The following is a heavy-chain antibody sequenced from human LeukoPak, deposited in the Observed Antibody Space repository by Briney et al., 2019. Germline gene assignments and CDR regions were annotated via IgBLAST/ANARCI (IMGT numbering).Heavy chain of an antibody. CDR2: FYYTGTI. V-gene: IGHV4-39*01. Sequence: PSETLSLTRIVSDGSMSSTDHFWGWIRQPPGKGLEWIGSFYYTGTIFYSPSLESRGTISIDTSKNQFSLKIRSVTAADTAVYYCARQGVVPNKAGWYFDLWGRGALVTVSS. D-gene: IGHD3-10*01. CDR3: ARQGVVPNKAGWYFDL. J-gene: IGHJ2*01. CDR1: DGSMSSTDHF.